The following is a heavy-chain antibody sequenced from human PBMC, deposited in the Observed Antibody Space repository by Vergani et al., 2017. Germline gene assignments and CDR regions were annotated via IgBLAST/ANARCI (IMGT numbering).Heavy chain of an antibody. J-gene: IGHJ6*02. V-gene: IGHV3-15*07. CDR3: TTDXRYCGDGSCYWLRDHHYYGMDV. CDR1: GFSFRNAW. Sequence: EVQLVESGGGIVKPGGSLRLSCVASGFSFRNAWMNWVRRTPGKGLEWVGRIKSTFDRGTTDYAAAVKGRFTISRDVSKNTLFLQMNGLKTEDISVYYCTTDXRYCGDGSCYWLRDHHYYGMDVWGQGTTVTVSS. D-gene: IGHD2-21*01. CDR2: IKSTFDRGTT.